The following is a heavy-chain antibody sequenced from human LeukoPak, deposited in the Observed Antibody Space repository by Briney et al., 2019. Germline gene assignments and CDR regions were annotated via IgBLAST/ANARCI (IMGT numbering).Heavy chain of an antibody. CDR2: IYSGGST. J-gene: IGHJ4*02. CDR3: ARVAFRSSSYISGIDY. Sequence: GGSLRLSCAASGFTFSSYEMNWVRQAPGKGLEWVSVIYSGGSTYYADSVKGRFTISRDNSKNTLYLQMNSLRIEDTAVYYCARVAFRSSSYISGIDYWGQGTLVTVSS. CDR1: GFTFSSYE. D-gene: IGHD6-6*01. V-gene: IGHV3-53*01.